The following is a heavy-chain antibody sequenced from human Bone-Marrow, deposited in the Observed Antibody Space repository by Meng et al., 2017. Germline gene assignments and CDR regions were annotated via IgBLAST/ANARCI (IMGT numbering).Heavy chain of an antibody. CDR2: IYWNDDK. CDR3: AHDSYIAAADWFDP. CDR1: GCSLSTMGVG. D-gene: IGHD6-13*01. V-gene: IGHV2-5*01. J-gene: IGHJ5*02. Sequence: TFERPGPTLVNPPQTHTLTCTFSGCSLSTMGVGVGWIRQPPGKALDWLALIYWNDDKRYSPSLKSRLTITKDTSKNQVVLTMTNMDPVDTATYYCAHDSYIAAADWFDPWGQGTLVTVSS.